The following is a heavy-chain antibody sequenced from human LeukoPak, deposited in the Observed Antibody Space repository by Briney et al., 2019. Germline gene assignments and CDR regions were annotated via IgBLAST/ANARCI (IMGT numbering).Heavy chain of an antibody. CDR3: ARIQLARLPTLGVDY. CDR2: IWYDGSKK. CDR1: GFTFSSYG. J-gene: IGHJ4*02. Sequence: PGGSLRLSCAASGFTFSSYGMHWVRQAPGKGLEWVAVIWYDGSKKYYADSVKGRFTISRDNSKNTLYLQMNSLRAEDTSVYYCARIQLARLPTLGVDYWGQGTLVTVSS. V-gene: IGHV3-33*01. D-gene: IGHD1-1*01.